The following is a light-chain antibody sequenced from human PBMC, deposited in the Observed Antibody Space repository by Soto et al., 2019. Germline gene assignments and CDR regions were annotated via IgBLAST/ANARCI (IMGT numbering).Light chain of an antibody. CDR1: SSDVSGYNY. Sequence: QSALTQPASVSGSPGQSVTISCTGTSSDVSGYNYVSWYQQNAGKAPKLTIYDVSNRPSGVSDRFSGSKSGNTASLTISGLQAEDEADYYCSSYTSGTTRYVFGTGTKLTVL. CDR3: SSYTSGTTRYV. J-gene: IGLJ1*01. V-gene: IGLV2-14*03. CDR2: DVS.